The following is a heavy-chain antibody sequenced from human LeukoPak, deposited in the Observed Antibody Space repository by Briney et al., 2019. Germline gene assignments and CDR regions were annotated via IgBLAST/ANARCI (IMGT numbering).Heavy chain of an antibody. D-gene: IGHD5-18*01. CDR2: ISSSSSYI. Sequence: PGGSLRLSCAASGFTFSSYRMNWVRQAPGKGLEWVSSISSSSSYIYYADSVKGRFTISRDNAKNSLYLQMNSLRAEDTAVYYCARVGTSIDTDRDYWGQGTLVPVSS. V-gene: IGHV3-21*01. CDR3: ARVGTSIDTDRDY. J-gene: IGHJ4*02. CDR1: GFTFSSYR.